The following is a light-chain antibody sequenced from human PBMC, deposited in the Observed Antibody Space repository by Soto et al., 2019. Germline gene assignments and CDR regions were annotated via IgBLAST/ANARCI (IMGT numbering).Light chain of an antibody. J-gene: IGLJ1*01. Sequence: QSVLTQPPSASGTPGQRVTISCSGSSSNIGSNYVCWYQHLPGTAPKLLIYSNNQRLSGVPDRFSGSKSGTSASLAISGLRSEDEADYYCATWDDSLSGHYVFGTGTRSPS. V-gene: IGLV1-47*02. CDR3: ATWDDSLSGHYV. CDR2: SNN. CDR1: SSNIGSNY.